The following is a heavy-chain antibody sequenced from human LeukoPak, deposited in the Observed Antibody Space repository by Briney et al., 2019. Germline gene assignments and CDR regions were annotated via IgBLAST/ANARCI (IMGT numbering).Heavy chain of an antibody. Sequence: SETLSLTCTVSGGSISSYYWSWIRQPAGKGLEWIGRIYTSGSTNYNPSLKSRVTMSVDTSKNQFSLKLSSVTAADTAVYYCARDHAGSGSYSNYFDYWGQGTLVTVSS. D-gene: IGHD3-10*01. V-gene: IGHV4-4*07. CDR2: IYTSGST. J-gene: IGHJ4*02. CDR1: GGSISSYY. CDR3: ARDHAGSGSYSNYFDY.